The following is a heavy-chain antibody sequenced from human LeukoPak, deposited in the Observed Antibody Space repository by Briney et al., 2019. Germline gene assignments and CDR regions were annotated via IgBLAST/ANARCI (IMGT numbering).Heavy chain of an antibody. V-gene: IGHV1-2*06. CDR2: INPNTGGT. Sequence: ASVKVSCKASGYTFTGYYMHWARQAPGQGLEWMGRINPNTGGTNYAQKFQGRVTMTRDTSISTAYMELSRLRSDDTAVYYCATVARSRSIAVAGMQAGYDYWGQGTLVTVSS. D-gene: IGHD6-19*01. CDR3: ATVARSRSIAVAGMQAGYDY. CDR1: GYTFTGYY. J-gene: IGHJ4*02.